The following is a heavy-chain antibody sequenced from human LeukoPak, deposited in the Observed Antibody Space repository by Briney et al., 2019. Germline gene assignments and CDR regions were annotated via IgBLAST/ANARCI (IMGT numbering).Heavy chain of an antibody. V-gene: IGHV1-2*02. Sequence: ASGKVSCTASGYTFTSYAIHWVRQAPGQGLEWMGWITPSGGTNYPQKFQGRVAITWDTSITTAYMDLSRLTSDDTAVYYCARDRYGDGFAHFDYWGQGALVTVSS. D-gene: IGHD5-24*01. CDR1: GYTFTSYA. J-gene: IGHJ4*02. CDR2: ITPSGGT. CDR3: ARDRYGDGFAHFDY.